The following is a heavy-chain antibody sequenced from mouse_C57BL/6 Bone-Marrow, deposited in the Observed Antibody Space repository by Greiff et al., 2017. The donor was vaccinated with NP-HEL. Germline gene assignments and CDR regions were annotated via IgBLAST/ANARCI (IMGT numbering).Heavy chain of an antibody. J-gene: IGHJ2*01. CDR3: ARRGYYSNFYYFDY. D-gene: IGHD2-5*01. CDR2: ISSGGSYT. CDR1: GFTFSSYG. V-gene: IGHV5-6*01. Sequence: EVQLQQSGGDLVKPGGSLKLSCAASGFTFSSYGMSWVRQTPDKRLEWVATISSGGSYTYYPDSVKGRFTISRDNAKNTLYLQMSSLKSEDTAMYYCARRGYYSNFYYFDYWGQGTTLTVSS.